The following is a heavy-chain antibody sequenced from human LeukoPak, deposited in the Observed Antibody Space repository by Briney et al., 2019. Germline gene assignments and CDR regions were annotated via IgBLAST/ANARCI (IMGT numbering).Heavy chain of an antibody. Sequence: ASVKVSCTASGYTFTSYGISWVRQAPGQGLEWMGWIRAYNGNTNYARKPQGRVTITTDTSTSTAYMELRRLRSDDTAVYYCARDLHYGDYEDYWGQGTLVTVSS. CDR2: IRAYNGNT. CDR3: ARDLHYGDYEDY. D-gene: IGHD4-17*01. CDR1: GYTFTSYG. V-gene: IGHV1-18*01. J-gene: IGHJ4*02.